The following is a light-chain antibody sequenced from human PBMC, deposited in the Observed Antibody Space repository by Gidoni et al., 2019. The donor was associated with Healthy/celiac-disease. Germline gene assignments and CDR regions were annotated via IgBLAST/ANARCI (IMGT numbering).Light chain of an antibody. CDR1: QSVSSSY. CDR3: QQYGSSPFT. CDR2: GAS. V-gene: IGKV3-20*01. Sequence: EIVLTQSPGTLSLSPGERATLSCRASQSVSSSYLAWYQQKPGQAPSLLIYGASSRATGIPDRFSGSGSGTDFTLTISRLEPEDFAVYYCQQYGSSPFTFXPXTKVDIK. J-gene: IGKJ3*01.